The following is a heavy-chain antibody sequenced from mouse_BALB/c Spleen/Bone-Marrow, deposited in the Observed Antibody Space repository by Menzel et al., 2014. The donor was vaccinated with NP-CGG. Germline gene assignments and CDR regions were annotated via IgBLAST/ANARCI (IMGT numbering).Heavy chain of an antibody. CDR1: GFAFSSYD. D-gene: IGHD1-2*01. V-gene: IGHV5-12-1*01. Sequence: EVMLVESGGGLVKPGGSLKLSCAASGFAFSSYDMSWVRQTPEKRLEWVAYISSGGGSTYYPDTVKGRFTISRDNAKNTLYLQMSSLKSEDTAMYYCARHGTTATFFAYWGQGTLVTVSA. CDR2: ISSGGGST. CDR3: ARHGTTATFFAY. J-gene: IGHJ3*01.